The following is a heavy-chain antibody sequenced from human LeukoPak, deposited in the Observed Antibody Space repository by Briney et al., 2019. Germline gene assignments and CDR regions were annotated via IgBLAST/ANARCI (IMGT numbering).Heavy chain of an antibody. CDR2: IWYDGSDK. J-gene: IGHJ1*01. CDR3: ATEGFVVAAAGHIGYFQH. D-gene: IGHD6-13*01. V-gene: IGHV3-33*08. CDR1: GFTFSNYG. Sequence: PGGSLRLSCAASGFTFSNYGMHWVRQAPGKGLEWVAVIWYDGSDKYYADSVKGRFTISRDNSKSTLYLQMNSLRAEDTAVYYCATEGFVVAAAGHIGYFQHWGQGTLVTVSS.